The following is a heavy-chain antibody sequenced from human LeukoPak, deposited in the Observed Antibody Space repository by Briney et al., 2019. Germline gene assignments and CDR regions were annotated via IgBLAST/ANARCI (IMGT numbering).Heavy chain of an antibody. J-gene: IGHJ4*02. V-gene: IGHV3-30-3*01. D-gene: IGHD6-13*01. Sequence: GGSLRLSCAASGFTFSSYDMHWVRQAPGKGLEWVAIISYDGSNKYYADSVKGRFTIARDDSKKTLYLQMNSLRAEDTAVYYCARVPGMYTSNWDYYLDYWGQGTLVTVSS. CDR2: ISYDGSNK. CDR3: ARVPGMYTSNWDYYLDY. CDR1: GFTFSSYD.